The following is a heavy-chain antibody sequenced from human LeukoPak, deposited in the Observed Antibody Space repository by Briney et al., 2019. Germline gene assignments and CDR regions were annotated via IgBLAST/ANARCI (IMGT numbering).Heavy chain of an antibody. CDR3: ARDPERIAAAGNFDY. J-gene: IGHJ4*02. V-gene: IGHV3-30*19. CDR1: GFTFSSYG. Sequence: GESLRLSCAASGFTFSSYGMQWVRQAPGKGLEWVAVISYDGSNKYYADSVKGRFTISRDNSKNTLYLQMNSLRAEDTAVYYCARDPERIAAAGNFDYWGQGTLVTVSS. D-gene: IGHD6-13*01. CDR2: ISYDGSNK.